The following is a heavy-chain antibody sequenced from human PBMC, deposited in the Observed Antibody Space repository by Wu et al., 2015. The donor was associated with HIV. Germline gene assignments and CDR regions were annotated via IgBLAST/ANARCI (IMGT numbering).Heavy chain of an antibody. J-gene: IGHJ4*02. CDR1: GYTFTSYG. CDR3: ASSRSLVPAARANSDLDY. V-gene: IGHV1-18*01. Sequence: QVQLVQSGAEVKKPGASVKVSCKASGYTFTSYGITWVRQAPGQGLEWMGWISAYNGDTNYAQKLQGRVTMTTDTSTSTAYMELRSLRSDDTAVYYCASSRSLVPAARANSDLDYWGQGTLVTVSS. CDR2: ISAYNGDT. D-gene: IGHD2-2*01.